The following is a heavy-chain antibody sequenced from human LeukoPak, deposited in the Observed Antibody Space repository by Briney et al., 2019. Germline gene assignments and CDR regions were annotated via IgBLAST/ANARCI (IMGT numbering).Heavy chain of an antibody. Sequence: ASVTVSCKTSRYTFSKYDVNWVRPATGQGLEWMGWMKPNSGQTGYAQRFQGRIIMARNTSITTAYMQLNSLTSEDTAKYYCARGPPERTYSDFWGQGTLVSVSS. CDR3: ARGPPERTYSDF. CDR1: RYTFSKYD. D-gene: IGHD4-11*01. V-gene: IGHV1-8*01. CDR2: MKPNSGQT. J-gene: IGHJ4*02.